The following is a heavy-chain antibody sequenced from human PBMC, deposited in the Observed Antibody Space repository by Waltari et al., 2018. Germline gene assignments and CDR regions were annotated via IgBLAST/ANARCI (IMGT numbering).Heavy chain of an antibody. D-gene: IGHD2-8*01. CDR3: AREGIVPSAFDI. CDR1: GYIFTAFF. CDR2: IKTRSGGT. J-gene: IGHJ3*02. V-gene: IGHV1-2*06. Sequence: QVQLVQSGAEVKNPGASVKVSCKASGYIFTAFFLHWIRQAPGQGFEWLGRIKTRSGGTNVAQKFQGRITMTRDTSINTAYMELSSLRSEDTAVYYCAREGIVPSAFDIWGQGTMVTVSS.